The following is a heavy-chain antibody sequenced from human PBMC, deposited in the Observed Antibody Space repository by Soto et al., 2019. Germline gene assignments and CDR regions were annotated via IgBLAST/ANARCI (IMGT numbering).Heavy chain of an antibody. CDR1: GGTFSSYT. V-gene: IGHV1-69*02. Sequence: QVQLVQSGAEVKKPGSSVKVSCKASGGTFSSYTISWVRQAPGQGLEWMGRIIPILGIANYAQKFQGRVTITADKSTSTDYMELSSMRSEDTAVYYCASLEYSSSSCWGQGTLVTVSS. D-gene: IGHD6-6*01. CDR3: ASLEYSSSSC. J-gene: IGHJ4*02. CDR2: IIPILGIA.